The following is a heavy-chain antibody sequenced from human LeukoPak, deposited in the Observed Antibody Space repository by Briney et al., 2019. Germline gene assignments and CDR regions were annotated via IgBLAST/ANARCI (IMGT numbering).Heavy chain of an antibody. D-gene: IGHD5-18*01. V-gene: IGHV4-59*01. Sequence: PSETLSLTCTVSGGSISSYYWSWIRQPPGKGLEWIGYIYYSGSTNYNPSLKSRVTISVGTSKNQFSLKLSSVTAADTAVYYCARVVTSNYYYYYYMDVWGKGTTVTVSS. CDR3: ARVVTSNYYYYYYMDV. J-gene: IGHJ6*03. CDR1: GGSISSYY. CDR2: IYYSGST.